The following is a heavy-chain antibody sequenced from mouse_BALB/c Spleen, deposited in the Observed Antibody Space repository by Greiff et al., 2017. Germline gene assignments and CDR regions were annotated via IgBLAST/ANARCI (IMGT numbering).Heavy chain of an antibody. CDR2: IWSGGST. V-gene: IGHV2-4-1*01. CDR1: GFSLTSYG. Sequence: QVQLQQSGPGLVQPSQSLSITCTVSGFSLTSYGVHWVRQSPGKGLEWLGVIWSGGSTDYNAAFISRLSISKDNSKSQVFFKMNSLQADDTAKYYCARKNYGSPYAMDYWGQGTSVTVSS. D-gene: IGHD1-1*01. J-gene: IGHJ4*01. CDR3: ARKNYGSPYAMDY.